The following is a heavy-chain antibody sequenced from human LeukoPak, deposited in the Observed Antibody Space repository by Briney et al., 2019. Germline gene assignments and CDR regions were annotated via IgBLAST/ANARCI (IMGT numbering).Heavy chain of an antibody. CDR1: GFTLRTYA. D-gene: IGHD2-2*01. J-gene: IGHJ5*02. CDR3: AKVNVPAAMVRRWFDP. V-gene: IGHV3-23*01. Sequence: PGGSLRLSCVASGFTLRTYAMSWVRQAPGKGLEWVSAISGSGGSTYYADSVKGRFTISRDNSKNTLYLQMNSLRAEDTAVYYCAKVNVPAAMVRRWFDPWGQGTLVTVSS. CDR2: ISGSGGST.